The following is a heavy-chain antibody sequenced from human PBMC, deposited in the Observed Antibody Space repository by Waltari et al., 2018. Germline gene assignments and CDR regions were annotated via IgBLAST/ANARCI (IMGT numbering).Heavy chain of an antibody. CDR3: ARAEIAARWGGAFDI. CDR2: IYSGGST. CDR1: GFTVSSNY. V-gene: IGHV3-66*01. Sequence: EVQLVESGGGLVQPGGSLRLSCAASGFTVSSNYMSWVRQAPGKGLEVVSVIYSGGSTYYADSVKGRFTISRDNSKNTLYLQMNSLRAEDTAVYYCARAEIAARWGGAFDIWGQGTMVTVSS. J-gene: IGHJ3*02. D-gene: IGHD6-6*01.